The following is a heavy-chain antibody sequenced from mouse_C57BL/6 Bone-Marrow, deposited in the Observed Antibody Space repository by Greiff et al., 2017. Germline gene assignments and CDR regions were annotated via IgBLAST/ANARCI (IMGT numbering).Heavy chain of an antibody. Sequence: EVKVVESGGGLVQSGRSLRLSFATSGFTFSDFYMEWVRQAPGKGLEWIAASRNKANDYTTEYSASVKGRFIVSRDTSQSILYLQMNALRAEDTAIYYCARDELDSSGQAWFAYWGQGTLVTVSA. J-gene: IGHJ3*01. CDR3: ARDELDSSGQAWFAY. CDR2: SRNKANDYTT. D-gene: IGHD3-2*02. V-gene: IGHV7-1*01. CDR1: GFTFSDFY.